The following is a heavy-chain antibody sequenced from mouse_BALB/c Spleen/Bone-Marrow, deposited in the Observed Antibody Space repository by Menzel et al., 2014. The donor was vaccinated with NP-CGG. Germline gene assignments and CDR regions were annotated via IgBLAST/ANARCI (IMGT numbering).Heavy chain of an antibody. V-gene: IGHV1-4*02. J-gene: IGHJ3*01. CDR1: GYTFTSYT. CDR2: INPSSGYT. Sequence: VQLQQSAAELARPGASVKMSCKASGYTFTSYTTHWVKQRPGQGLEWIGYINPSSGYTEYNQKFKDKTTLTADKSSSTAYMQLSSLTSEDSAVYYCAYWDLAYWGQGTLVTVSA. D-gene: IGHD4-1*01. CDR3: AYWDLAY.